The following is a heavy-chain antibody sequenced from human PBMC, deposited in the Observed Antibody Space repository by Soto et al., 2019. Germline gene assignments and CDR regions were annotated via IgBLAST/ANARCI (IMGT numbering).Heavy chain of an antibody. CDR1: GGSIRTSSIYY. J-gene: IGHJ4*02. V-gene: IGHV4-39*01. CDR3: ARHYITIHGVVIIRSGLSYLEF. D-gene: IGHD3-3*01. Sequence: SETVSVTCTVSGGSIRTSSIYYWAWIRQPPGKELEWVGSIYYTGSTYYNPSLKSRVTMSVDTSKDHFSLKLSSVTAADTAVYYCARHYITIHGVVIIRSGLSYLEFWGKGTLVTVS. CDR2: IYYTGST.